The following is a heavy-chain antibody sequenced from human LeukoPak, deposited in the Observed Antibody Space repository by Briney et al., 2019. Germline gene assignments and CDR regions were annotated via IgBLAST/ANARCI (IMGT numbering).Heavy chain of an antibody. J-gene: IGHJ4*02. CDR1: GFSFRSYA. CDR3: AKRGIVIRAVIIIGFHKEAYYFDY. CDR2: ISERGGST. D-gene: IGHD3-10*01. Sequence: GRSLRLSCAASGFSFRSYAMHWVRQAPGKGLERVSGISERGGSTNYADSVKGRFIISRDTSKNPVYLQMNSLRVEDTAVYFCAKRGIVIRAVIIIGFHKEAYYFDYWGQGILVTVSS. V-gene: IGHV3-23*01.